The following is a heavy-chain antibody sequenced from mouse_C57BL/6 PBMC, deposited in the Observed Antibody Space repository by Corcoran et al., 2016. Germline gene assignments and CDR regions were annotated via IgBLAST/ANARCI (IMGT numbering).Heavy chain of an antibody. CDR1: GYTFPTYG. D-gene: IGHD3-1*01. V-gene: IGHV9-3*01. CDR3: ARTGYTWFAY. Sequence: QIQLVQSGPELKKTGETVKISCKASGYTFPTYGMSWVKQAPGKGLKWMGWINTYSGVPTYADDFKGRFAFPLETSASTAYLQINNLKNEDSATYFCARTGYTWFAYWGQGTLVTVSA. CDR2: INTYSGVP. J-gene: IGHJ3*01.